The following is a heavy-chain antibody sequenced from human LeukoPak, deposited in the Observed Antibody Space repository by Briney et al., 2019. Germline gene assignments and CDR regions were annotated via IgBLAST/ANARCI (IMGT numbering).Heavy chain of an antibody. J-gene: IGHJ4*02. V-gene: IGHV1-46*01. CDR2: INPSGGST. CDR1: GYTFSDFG. Sequence: ASVKVSCKASGYTFSDFGIIWVRQAPGQGLEWMGIINPSGGSTSYAQKFQGRVTMTRDTSTSTVYMELSSLRSEDTAVYYCARDLDFSYCGGDCYGGGFDYWGQGTLVTVSS. CDR3: ARDLDFSYCGGDCYGGGFDY. D-gene: IGHD2-21*02.